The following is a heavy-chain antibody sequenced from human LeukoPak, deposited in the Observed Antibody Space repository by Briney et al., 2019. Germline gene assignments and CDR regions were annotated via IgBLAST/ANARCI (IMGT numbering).Heavy chain of an antibody. J-gene: IGHJ6*03. CDR1: GYTFTSYG. CDR3: ARGVVVPAAGYYYYMDV. Sequence: ASVKVSCKASGYTFTSYGISWVRQAPGQGLEWMGWISAYNGNTNYAQKFQGRVTITADESTSTAYMELSSLRSEDTAVYYCARGVVVPAAGYYYYMDVWGKGTTVTVSS. CDR2: ISAYNGNT. V-gene: IGHV1-18*01. D-gene: IGHD2-2*01.